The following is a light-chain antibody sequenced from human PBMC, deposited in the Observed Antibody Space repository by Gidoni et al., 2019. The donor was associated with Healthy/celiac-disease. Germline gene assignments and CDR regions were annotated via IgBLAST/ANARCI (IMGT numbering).Light chain of an antibody. J-gene: IGKJ4*01. Sequence: ELVLTQSPATLSLSTGDRATLACRASQSVSSYLAWYQQKPGQAPRLLIYDASNRATGIPARFSGSGSGTDFTLTISSLEPEYFAVYYCQQRSNWKGTFGGGTKVEIK. CDR3: QQRSNWKGT. CDR1: QSVSSY. V-gene: IGKV3-11*01. CDR2: DAS.